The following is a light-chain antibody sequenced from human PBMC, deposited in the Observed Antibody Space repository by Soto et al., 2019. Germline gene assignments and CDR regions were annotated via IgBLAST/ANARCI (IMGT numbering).Light chain of an antibody. V-gene: IGKV1-5*01. CDR3: QQYNSFST. J-gene: IGKJ1*01. Sequence: MTQSPATLSVSPGERAALSCRASQSVSSNLAWYQQKPGKAPKLLIYDASSLESGVPSRFSGSGSGTEFTLTISSLQPDDFATYYCQQYNSFSTFGQGTKGDIK. CDR1: QSVSSN. CDR2: DAS.